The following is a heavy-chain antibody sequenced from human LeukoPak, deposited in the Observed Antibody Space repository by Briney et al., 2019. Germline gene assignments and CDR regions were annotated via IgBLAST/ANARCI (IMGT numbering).Heavy chain of an antibody. Sequence: GGSLRLSCAASGFTFSTYGIHWVRQAPGKGLEWVAVISNDGNNEYLGDSVKGRFTVSRDNSKNTVHLQLNSLRTDDTAVYYCTRAPVRITIFRVVTADAFDIWGQGTMVTVSS. CDR3: TRAPVRITIFRVVTADAFDI. J-gene: IGHJ3*02. CDR1: GFTFSTYG. V-gene: IGHV3-30*03. CDR2: ISNDGNNE. D-gene: IGHD3-3*02.